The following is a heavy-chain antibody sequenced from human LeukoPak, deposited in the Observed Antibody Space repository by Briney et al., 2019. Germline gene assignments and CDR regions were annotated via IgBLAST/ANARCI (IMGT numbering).Heavy chain of an antibody. CDR3: AKETGGYCGSAGCYKPLFDD. CDR1: GFTFSSYA. Sequence: GGSLRLSCAASGFTFSSYAMSWVRQAPGKGLEWVSAISGSGGSTYYADSVKGRFTISRDNSKNTLYLQMNSLRAEDTAVYYCAKETGGYCGSAGCYKPLFDDWGQGTLVTVSS. V-gene: IGHV3-23*01. D-gene: IGHD2-2*02. J-gene: IGHJ4*02. CDR2: ISGSGGST.